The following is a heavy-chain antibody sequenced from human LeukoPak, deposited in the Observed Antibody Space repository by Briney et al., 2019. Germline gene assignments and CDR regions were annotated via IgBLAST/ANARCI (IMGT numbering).Heavy chain of an antibody. D-gene: IGHD1-26*01. J-gene: IGHJ5*02. CDR3: AKPLGGSYLFDR. Sequence: GGSLRPSCAASGFTFSSYAMTWVRRAPGKGLEWVSTIEVGGAITHYAASVKGRFTISRDTSRKILYLQMDSLRPEDTAVYYCAKPLGGSYLFDRWGQGTLVTVSS. V-gene: IGHV3-23*05. CDR1: GFTFSSYA. CDR2: IEVGGAIT.